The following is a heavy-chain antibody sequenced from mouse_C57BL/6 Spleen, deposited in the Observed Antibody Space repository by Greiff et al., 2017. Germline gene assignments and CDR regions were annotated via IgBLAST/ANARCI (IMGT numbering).Heavy chain of an antibody. Sequence: QVQLQQSGPGLVQPSQSLSITCTVSGFSLTSYGVHWVRQSPGKGLEWLGVIWRGGSTDYNAAFMSRLSITKDNSKSQVFFKMNSLQADDTAIYYCAKLRGNWDDYYAMGYWGQGTSVTVAS. CDR3: AKLRGNWDDYYAMGY. D-gene: IGHD4-1*01. CDR1: GFSLTSYG. V-gene: IGHV2-5*01. CDR2: IWRGGST. J-gene: IGHJ4*01.